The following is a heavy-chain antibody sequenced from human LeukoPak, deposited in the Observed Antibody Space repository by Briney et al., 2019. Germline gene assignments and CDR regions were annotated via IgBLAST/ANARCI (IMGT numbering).Heavy chain of an antibody. V-gene: IGHV4-4*07. J-gene: IGHJ3*02. CDR2: IYTSGST. D-gene: IGHD1-1*01. Sequence: PSETLSLTCTVSGGSISTYCWNWLRQPAGKGLEWIGRIYTSGSTNYNASLKSRVTLSLDTSKNQFSLKLTSVTAADTAVYYCARWITTQGTFDIWAQGTMVTVSS. CDR1: GGSISTYC. CDR3: ARWITTQGTFDI.